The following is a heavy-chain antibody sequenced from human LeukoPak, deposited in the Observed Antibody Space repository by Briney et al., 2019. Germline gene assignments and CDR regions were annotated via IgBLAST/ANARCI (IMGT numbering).Heavy chain of an antibody. D-gene: IGHD3-22*01. CDR3: ARDLDYYDSSAGY. V-gene: IGHV1-69*04. Sequence: VASVKVSCKASGGTFSSYAISWVRQAPGQGLEWMGRIIPILGTANYAQKFQGRVTITADKSTSTAYMELSSLRSEDTAVYYCARDLDYYDSSAGYWGQGTLVTVSS. J-gene: IGHJ4*02. CDR1: GGTFSSYA. CDR2: IIPILGTA.